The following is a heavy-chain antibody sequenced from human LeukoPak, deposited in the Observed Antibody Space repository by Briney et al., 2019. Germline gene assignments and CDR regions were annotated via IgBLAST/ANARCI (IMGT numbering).Heavy chain of an antibody. CDR3: AINNYYDSSGLLGY. J-gene: IGHJ4*02. V-gene: IGHV1-69*05. D-gene: IGHD3-22*01. CDR2: IIPIFGTA. CDR1: GGTFSSYA. Sequence: SVKVSCKASGGTFSSYAISWVRQAPGQGLEWMGGIIPIFGTANYAQKFQGRVTITTDESTSTACMELSSLRSEDTAVYYCAINNYYDSSGLLGYWGQGTLVTVSS.